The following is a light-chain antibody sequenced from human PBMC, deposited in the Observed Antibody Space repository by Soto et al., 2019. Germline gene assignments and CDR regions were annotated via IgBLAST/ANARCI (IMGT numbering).Light chain of an antibody. CDR1: SSDVGGYNS. CDR3: CSYAGRVVV. Sequence: QSALTQPRSVSGSPGQSVTISCTGTSSDVGGYNSVSWYQHHPGKAPKLMIYDVTKRPSGVPDRFSGSKSGNTASLTISGLQAEDEADYYCCSYAGRVVVFGGGTKLTVL. V-gene: IGLV2-11*01. J-gene: IGLJ2*01. CDR2: DVT.